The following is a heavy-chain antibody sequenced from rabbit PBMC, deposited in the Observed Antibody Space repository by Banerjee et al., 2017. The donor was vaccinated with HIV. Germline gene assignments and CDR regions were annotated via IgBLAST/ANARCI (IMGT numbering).Heavy chain of an antibody. CDR3: ARDLAGVIGWNFGL. Sequence: QSLEESGGDLVKPGASLTLTCTASGFTLSNYWMCWVRQAPGKGLEWIACIYAGSGGSTVYANWAKGRFTISKTSSTTVTLHMTSLTAADTATYFCARDLAGVIGWNFGLWGPGTLVTVS. CDR2: IYAGSGGST. D-gene: IGHD4-1*01. CDR1: GFTLSNYW. J-gene: IGHJ4*01. V-gene: IGHV1S40*01.